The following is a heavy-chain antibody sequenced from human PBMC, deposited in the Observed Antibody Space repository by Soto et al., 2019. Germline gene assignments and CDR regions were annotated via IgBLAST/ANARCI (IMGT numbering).Heavy chain of an antibody. CDR3: GRFTMLRGELSNYYYGMDV. J-gene: IGHJ6*02. CDR2: IFSTDEK. D-gene: IGHD3-10*01. CDR1: GFSLSNARMA. V-gene: IGHV2-26*01. Sequence: QVTLKESGPVMVKATETLAVTCTVSGFSLSNARMAVSWIRQPPGKALEWLAHIFSTDEKSYNTSLKTRLTSSKDTSCSQVVLTMTDVDPVDTATYDCGRFTMLRGELSNYYYGMDVWGQGTTVTVSS.